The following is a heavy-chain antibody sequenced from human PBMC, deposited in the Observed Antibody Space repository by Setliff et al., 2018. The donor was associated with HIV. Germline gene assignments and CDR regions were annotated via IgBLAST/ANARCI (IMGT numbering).Heavy chain of an antibody. CDR1: GGSISSTIYY. Sequence: TLSLTCTVSGGSISSTIYYWGWIRQPPGKGLDWIGSMSYTGTTYDNPSLKSRVTISVDTSKNQFSLNLTSVTAADTAIYYCARGRDYTGSWFRPFYLDFWGHGNLVTVSS. D-gene: IGHD3-3*01. CDR2: MSYTGTT. V-gene: IGHV4-39*01. CDR3: ARGRDYTGSWFRPFYLDF. J-gene: IGHJ4*01.